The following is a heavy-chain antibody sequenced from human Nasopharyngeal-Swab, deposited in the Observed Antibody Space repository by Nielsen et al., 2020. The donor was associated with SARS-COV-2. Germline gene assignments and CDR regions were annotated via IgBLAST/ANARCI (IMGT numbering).Heavy chain of an antibody. CDR1: GFTFDDYG. D-gene: IGHD2/OR15-2a*01. Sequence: GGSLRLSCAASGFTFDDYGMSWVRQAPGKGLEWVSGINWNGGSTGYADSVKGRFTISRDNAKNSLYLQMNSLRAEDTAVYYCARDCYGFSTTCNLLDYWGQGTLVTVSS. CDR2: INWNGGST. CDR3: ARDCYGFSTTCNLLDY. V-gene: IGHV3-20*04. J-gene: IGHJ4*02.